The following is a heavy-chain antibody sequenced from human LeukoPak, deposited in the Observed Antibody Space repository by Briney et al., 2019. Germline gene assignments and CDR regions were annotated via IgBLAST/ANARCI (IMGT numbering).Heavy chain of an antibody. CDR2: INWNGGST. CDR1: GFTFDDYG. Sequence: GGSLRLSCAASGFTFDDYGMSWVRHAPGKGLEWVSGINWNGGSTGYADSVKGRFTISRDNAKNSLYLQMNTLRAEDTALYYCARGKTSRYYYYGMDVWGQGTTVPVSS. J-gene: IGHJ6*02. V-gene: IGHV3-20*04. CDR3: ARGKTSRYYYYGMDV.